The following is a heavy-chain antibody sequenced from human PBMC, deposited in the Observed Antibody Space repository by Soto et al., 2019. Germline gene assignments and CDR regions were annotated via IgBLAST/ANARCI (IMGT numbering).Heavy chain of an antibody. D-gene: IGHD3-22*01. J-gene: IGHJ3*02. CDR2: IYSGGST. CDR3: ASWYYYDSSSDAFDI. Sequence: GVSLRLSCAASGFTVSSNYMSWVRQAPGKGLEWVSVIYSGGSTYYADSVKGRFTISRDNSKNTLYLQMNSLRAEDTAVYYCASWYYYDSSSDAFDIWGQGTMVNVSS. CDR1: GFTVSSNY. V-gene: IGHV3-53*01.